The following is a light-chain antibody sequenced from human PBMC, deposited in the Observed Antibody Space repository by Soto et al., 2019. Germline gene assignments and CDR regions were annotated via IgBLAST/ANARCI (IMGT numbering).Light chain of an antibody. CDR3: QQYGSSPLIS. J-gene: IGKJ5*01. CDR2: GAS. V-gene: IGKV3-20*01. Sequence: EIVLTQSPGTLSLSPGERATLSCRASQSVSSSYLAWYQQTPGQAPRLLIYGASSRATGIPDRFSGSGSGRDFTLTISGLEPEDFAVYYCQQYGSSPLISFGQGTRLEIK. CDR1: QSVSSSY.